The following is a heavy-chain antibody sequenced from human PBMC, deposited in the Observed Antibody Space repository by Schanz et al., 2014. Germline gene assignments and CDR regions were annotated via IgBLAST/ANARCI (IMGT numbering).Heavy chain of an antibody. CDR2: IWNNGVTK. CDR1: GFSLNTYC. D-gene: IGHD4-17*01. Sequence: VQLLESGGGVVQPGTSLILSCSVSGFSLNTYCIHWFRQPAGKGLEWVAVIWNNGVTKYYADSVRGRFTISRDRFQNTLYLRMSSLRAEDTAVYYCARPRFDYGEVDYWGQGTLVTVSS. CDR3: ARPRFDYGEVDY. V-gene: IGHV3-33*01. J-gene: IGHJ4*02.